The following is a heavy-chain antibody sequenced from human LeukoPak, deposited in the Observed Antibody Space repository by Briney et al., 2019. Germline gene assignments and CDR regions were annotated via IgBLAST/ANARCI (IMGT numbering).Heavy chain of an antibody. J-gene: IGHJ3*02. Sequence: GGSLRLSCAASGFTFSTCEMNWVRQAPGKGLEWVSYITSGSSTTLYADSVRGRFTVFRDNSKNSLYLQMNSLRAEDTAIYYCARGGNTGYNYNAFDIWGQGTMVTVSS. CDR1: GFTFSTCE. D-gene: IGHD3-9*01. CDR3: ARGGNTGYNYNAFDI. V-gene: IGHV3-48*03. CDR2: ITSGSSTT.